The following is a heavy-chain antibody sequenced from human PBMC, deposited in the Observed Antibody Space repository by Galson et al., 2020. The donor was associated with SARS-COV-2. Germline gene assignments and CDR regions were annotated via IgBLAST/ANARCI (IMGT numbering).Heavy chain of an antibody. V-gene: IGHV3-30-3*01. J-gene: IGHJ4*02. Sequence: GGSLRLSCEASGFTLSSYAMHCVRQAPGKGLEWVAVISYDGSNKYYADSVKGRFTISRDNPKNTLYLQMNSLRAEDTAVYYCAGTMSGSYYSPYDYWGQGTLVTVSS. D-gene: IGHD1-26*01. CDR2: ISYDGSNK. CDR1: GFTLSSYA. CDR3: AGTMSGSYYSPYDY.